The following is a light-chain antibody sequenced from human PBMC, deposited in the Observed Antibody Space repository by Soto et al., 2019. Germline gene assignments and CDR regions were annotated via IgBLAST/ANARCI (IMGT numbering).Light chain of an antibody. CDR2: DAS. V-gene: IGKV3-11*01. J-gene: IGKJ4*02. CDR1: QSISTY. Sequence: EIVLRQSPDTLSLSLGERATLSCRASQSISTYLVWYQQKPGKAPRLLIYDASTRATGVPDRFSGSGSGTDFTLTISSLAPEDYALYYCQQRDSWPRAFGGGTKVEIK. CDR3: QQRDSWPRA.